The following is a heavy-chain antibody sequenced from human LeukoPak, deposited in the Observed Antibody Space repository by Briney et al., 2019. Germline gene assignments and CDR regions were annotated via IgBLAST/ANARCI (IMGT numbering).Heavy chain of an antibody. J-gene: IGHJ6*03. CDR1: AFTFDDYG. CDR3: AKGLGPLVRGVVPRTYYMDV. Sequence: PGGSLRLSCAASAFTFDDYGMSWVRQAPGKGLEWVSGINWNGGSTGYADSVKGRFTISRDNSKNTVNLQMNSLGVEDTAVYYCAKGLGPLVRGVVPRTYYMDVWGRGTTVTVSS. CDR2: INWNGGST. D-gene: IGHD3-10*01. V-gene: IGHV3-20*04.